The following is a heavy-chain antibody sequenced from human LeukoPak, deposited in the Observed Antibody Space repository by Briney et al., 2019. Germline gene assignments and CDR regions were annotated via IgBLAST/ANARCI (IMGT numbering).Heavy chain of an antibody. CDR1: GFILSSYN. Sequence: GGPLTPSCAAWGFILSSYNMKWVRQAPGKGLEWVSYISSRGSSIYYAASVKGRFTISRDNAKNSLYLQMDSLRDDDTAVYYCARTYNSGWYFDYWGQGTLVTVSS. CDR2: ISSRGSSI. V-gene: IGHV3-48*02. J-gene: IGHJ4*02. CDR3: ARTYNSGWYFDY. D-gene: IGHD6-19*01.